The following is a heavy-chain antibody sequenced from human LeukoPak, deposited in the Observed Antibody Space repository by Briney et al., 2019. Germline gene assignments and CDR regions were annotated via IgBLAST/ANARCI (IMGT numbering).Heavy chain of an antibody. CDR3: ARARVVVVATPDYFDY. Sequence: SETLSLTCTVSGGSISSGGYYWSWIRQHPGKGLEWIGYIYYSGSTYYNPSLKSRVTISVDTSKNQFSLKLSSVTAADTAVYYCARARVVVVATPDYFDYWGQGTLVTVSS. V-gene: IGHV4-31*03. CDR2: IYYSGST. D-gene: IGHD2-15*01. J-gene: IGHJ4*02. CDR1: GGSISSGGYY.